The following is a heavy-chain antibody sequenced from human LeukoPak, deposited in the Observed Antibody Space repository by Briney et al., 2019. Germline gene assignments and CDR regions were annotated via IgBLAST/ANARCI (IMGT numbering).Heavy chain of an antibody. CDR1: GGSISSYY. V-gene: IGHV4-59*01. J-gene: IGHJ4*02. CDR3: ARVGAIAAGNYYFDY. Sequence: SETLSLTCTVSGGSISSYYWSWIRQPPGKGLEWIGYIYYSGSTNYNPSLKSRVTISVDTSKNQFSLKLSSVTAADTAVYYCARVGAIAAGNYYFDYWGQGTLVTVPS. CDR2: IYYSGST. D-gene: IGHD6-13*01.